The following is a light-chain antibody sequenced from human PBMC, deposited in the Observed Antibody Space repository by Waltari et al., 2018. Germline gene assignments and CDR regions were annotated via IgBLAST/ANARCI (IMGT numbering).Light chain of an antibody. CDR3: QQYNRWPPIT. V-gene: IGKV3-15*01. CDR2: GAS. CDR1: QSIADN. Sequence: VMTQSPATLSVSPGERANLSCRASQSIADNLAWYQQRRGQAPRLLIYGASTRATGVPARFTGRGSGTDFTLTISSLQSEDSAVYYCQQYNRWPPITFGLGTRLEI. J-gene: IGKJ5*01.